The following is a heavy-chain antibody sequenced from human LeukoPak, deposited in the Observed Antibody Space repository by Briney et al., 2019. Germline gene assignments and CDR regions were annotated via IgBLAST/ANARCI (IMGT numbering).Heavy chain of an antibody. V-gene: IGHV1-2*02. Sequence: ASVKVSCKASGYTFTGYYMHWVRQAPGQGLEWMGWINPNSGGTNYAQKFQGRVTITRNTSISTAYMELSSLRSEDTAVYYCARGAHCSGGSCYPKPTYYFDYWGQGTLVTVSS. CDR1: GYTFTGYY. CDR2: INPNSGGT. J-gene: IGHJ4*02. D-gene: IGHD2-15*01. CDR3: ARGAHCSGGSCYPKPTYYFDY.